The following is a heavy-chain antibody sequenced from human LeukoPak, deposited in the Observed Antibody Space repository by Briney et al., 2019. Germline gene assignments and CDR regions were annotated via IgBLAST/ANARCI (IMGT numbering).Heavy chain of an antibody. CDR2: IKQDGSEK. CDR1: GFTFNTYS. CDR3: ARGPESNFDY. V-gene: IGHV3-7*01. D-gene: IGHD1-14*01. J-gene: IGHJ4*02. Sequence: GGSLRLSCAASGFTFNTYSMSWVRQAPGKGLEWVANIKQDGSEKYYVDSVKGRFTISRDNAKNSLYLQMNSLRAEDTAVYYCARGPESNFDYWGQGTLVTVSS.